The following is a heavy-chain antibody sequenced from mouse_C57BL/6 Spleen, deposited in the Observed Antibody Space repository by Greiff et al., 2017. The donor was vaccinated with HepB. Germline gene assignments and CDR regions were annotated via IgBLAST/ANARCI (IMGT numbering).Heavy chain of an antibody. J-gene: IGHJ3*01. D-gene: IGHD2-4*01. CDR3: ARPIYYDYDGGFAY. CDR2: ISSGSSTI. Sequence: EVKLVESGGGLVKPGGSLKLSCAASGFTFSDYGMHWVRQAPEKGLEWVAYISSGSSTIYYADTVKGRFTISRDNAKNTLFLQMTSLRSEDTAMYYCARPIYYDYDGGFAYWGQGTLVTVSA. CDR1: GFTFSDYG. V-gene: IGHV5-17*01.